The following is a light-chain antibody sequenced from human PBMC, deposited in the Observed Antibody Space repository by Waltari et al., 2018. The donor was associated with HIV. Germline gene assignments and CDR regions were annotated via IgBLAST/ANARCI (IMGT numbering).Light chain of an antibody. CDR2: GAS. J-gene: IGKJ1*01. CDR1: QSFRTK. CDR3: QQYDYWPPWT. Sequence: VMTQSPATLSVSPGDRTTPSCRASQSFRTKLAWYQQKPGQPPRPLIYGASTRATGIAARFSGSGSGTEFTLTINSLQSEDYAVYYCQQYDYWPPWTFGQGTKVEMK. V-gene: IGKV3-15*01.